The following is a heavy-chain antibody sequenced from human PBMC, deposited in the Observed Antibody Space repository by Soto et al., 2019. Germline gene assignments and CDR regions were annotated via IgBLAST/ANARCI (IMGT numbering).Heavy chain of an antibody. V-gene: IGHV1-69*01. J-gene: IGHJ6*02. D-gene: IGHD2-2*01. CDR2: IIPIFGTA. Sequence: QVQLVQSGAEVKKPGSSVKVSCKASGGTFSSYAISWVRQAPGQGLEWRGGIIPIFGTANYAQKFQGRVTITADESTSTAYMELSSLRSEDTAVYYCARAVVVPAANYYYYGMDVWGQGTTVTVSS. CDR1: GGTFSSYA. CDR3: ARAVVVPAANYYYYGMDV.